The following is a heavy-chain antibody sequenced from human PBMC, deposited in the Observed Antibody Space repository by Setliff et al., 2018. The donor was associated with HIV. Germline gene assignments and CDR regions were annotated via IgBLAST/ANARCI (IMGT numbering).Heavy chain of an antibody. Sequence: GSLRLSCAASGFTFSSYSMNWVRQAPGKGLEWVSSISSSSSYIYYADSVKGRFTISRDNAKNSLYLQMNSLRAEDTAVYYCARDFRRYFDYYYYGMDVWGQGTTVTVS. D-gene: IGHD3-9*01. CDR3: ARDFRRYFDYYYYGMDV. CDR2: ISSSSSYI. J-gene: IGHJ6*02. V-gene: IGHV3-21*01. CDR1: GFTFSSYS.